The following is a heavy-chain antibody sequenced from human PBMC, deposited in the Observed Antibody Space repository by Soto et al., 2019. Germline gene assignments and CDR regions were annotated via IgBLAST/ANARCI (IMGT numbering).Heavy chain of an antibody. Sequence: QVQLQESGPGLVKPSETLSLTCTISGGPMNNYYCSWFRQPRGQGLEWIGYMGYNGFTRYNPSLRSRVAISLDTAKNQFSLNLSSVTAADTALSYCARQGFGKLHGLVDVWGQGITVTVSS. J-gene: IGHJ6*02. CDR1: GGPMNNYY. CDR3: ARQGFGKLHGLVDV. V-gene: IGHV4-59*08. CDR2: MGYNGFT. D-gene: IGHD3-10*01.